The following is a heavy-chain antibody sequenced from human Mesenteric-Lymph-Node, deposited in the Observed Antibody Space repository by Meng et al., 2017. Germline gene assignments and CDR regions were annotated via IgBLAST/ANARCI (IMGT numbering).Heavy chain of an antibody. V-gene: IGHV3-53*01. CDR1: GFTVSSNY. D-gene: IGHD2-2*03. J-gene: IGHJ4*02. CDR3: QKVTSGGNLDMIFDY. Sequence: VQLVESGGGLIQPGGSLRLSCAASGFTVSSNYMSWVRQAPGKGLEWVSVIYSCGSTYYADSVKGRFTISRDNSKSTVYLQMNSLRAEDTAIYYCQKVTSGGNLDMIFDYWGQGALVTISS. CDR2: IYSCGST.